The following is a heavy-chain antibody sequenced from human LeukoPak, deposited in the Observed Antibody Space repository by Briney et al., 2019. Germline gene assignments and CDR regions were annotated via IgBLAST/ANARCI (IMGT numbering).Heavy chain of an antibody. J-gene: IGHJ3*02. CDR3: ARDPNLEWGDAFDI. V-gene: IGHV1-69*13. D-gene: IGHD1-26*01. Sequence: SVKVSCKASGGTFSSYAISWVRQAPAQGLEWMGGIIPIFGTANYAQKFQGRVTITADESTSTAYMELSSLRSEDTAVYYCARDPNLEWGDAFDIWGQGTMVTVSS. CDR2: IIPIFGTA. CDR1: GGTFSSYA.